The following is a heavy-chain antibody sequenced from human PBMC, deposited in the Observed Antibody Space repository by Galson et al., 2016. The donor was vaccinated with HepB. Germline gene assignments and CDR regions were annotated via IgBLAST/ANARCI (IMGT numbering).Heavy chain of an antibody. V-gene: IGHV3-23*01. CDR3: ASHAASGSYSDYFPH. CDR2: ITDNGGHT. J-gene: IGHJ4*02. D-gene: IGHD3-10*01. Sequence: SLRLSCAASGLTFSSYAMTWVRQAPGKGLEWVSTITDNGGHTYYADSVKGRFTISRDNSKNTLYLQMNSLRDEDTALYYCASHAASGSYSDYFPHWGQGTLVTVSS. CDR1: GLTFSSYA.